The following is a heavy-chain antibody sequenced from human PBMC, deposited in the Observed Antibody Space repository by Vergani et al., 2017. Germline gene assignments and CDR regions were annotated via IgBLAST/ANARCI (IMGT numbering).Heavy chain of an antibody. CDR3: AREQWLPIDYFDY. CDR2: ISAYNGNT. Sequence: QEQLVQSGSELKKPGASVKVSCKASGYSFTGYYMHWVRQAPGQGLEWMGWISAYNGNTNYAQKLQGRVTMTTDTSTSTAYMELRSLRSDDTAVYYCAREQWLPIDYFDYWGQGTLVTVSS. D-gene: IGHD6-19*01. V-gene: IGHV1-18*04. J-gene: IGHJ4*02. CDR1: GYSFTGYY.